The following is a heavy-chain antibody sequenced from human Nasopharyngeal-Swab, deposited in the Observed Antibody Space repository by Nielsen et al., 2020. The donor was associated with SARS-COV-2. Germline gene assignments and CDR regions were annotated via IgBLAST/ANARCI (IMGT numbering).Heavy chain of an antibody. J-gene: IGHJ5*02. V-gene: IGHV1-46*01. CDR1: GYTFTSYY. D-gene: IGHD2-15*01. CDR3: ARDREVVVVAATNNWFDP. Sequence: ASVQVSCKASGYTFTSYYMHWVRQAPGQGLEWMGIINPSGGSTSYAQKFQGRVTMTRDTSTSTVYMELSSLRSEDTAVYYCARDREVVVVAATNNWFDPWGQGTLVTVSS. CDR2: INPSGGST.